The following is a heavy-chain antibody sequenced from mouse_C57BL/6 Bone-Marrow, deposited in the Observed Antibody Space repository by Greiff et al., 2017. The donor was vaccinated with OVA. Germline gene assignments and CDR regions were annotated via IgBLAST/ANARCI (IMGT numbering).Heavy chain of an antibody. CDR3: TRGYYFDY. Sequence: QVQLQQSGAELARPGASGKMSCKASGYTFTSYTIHWVKQRPGQGLEWIGYIDPTNDYTNYNQKFKGKATLTADKSSSTAYMQLSSLTSEDSAVYYCTRGYYFDYWGQGTTLTVSS. CDR2: IDPTNDYT. CDR1: GYTFTSYT. J-gene: IGHJ2*01. V-gene: IGHV1-4*01.